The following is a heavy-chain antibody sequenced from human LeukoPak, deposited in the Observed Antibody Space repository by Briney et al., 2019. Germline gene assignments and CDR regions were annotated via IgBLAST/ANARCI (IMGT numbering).Heavy chain of an antibody. CDR2: IRASGGST. Sequence: GGTLRLSCAASGFTFSSYGMSWVRQAPGKGLEWVSAIRASGGSTYYADSVKGRFTISRDNSKNTLYLQMNSLRAEDTAVYYCAVGANGAAFDIWGQGTMVTVSS. J-gene: IGHJ3*02. CDR1: GFTFSSYG. D-gene: IGHD1-26*01. CDR3: AVGANGAAFDI. V-gene: IGHV3-23*01.